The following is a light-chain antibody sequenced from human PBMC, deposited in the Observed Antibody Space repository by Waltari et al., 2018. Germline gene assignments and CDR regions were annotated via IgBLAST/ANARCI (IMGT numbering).Light chain of an antibody. CDR2: TDD. J-gene: IGLJ2*01. Sequence: QSVLTQPPSASGTPGQRVTISCSGSTSNIGSNTVSWYQQLPGTAPKLLIYTDDQRPSGVPDRFSCSKSGTSASLAISGPQSEDEAHYHCSAWDDNLNCVIFGGGTKLTVL. V-gene: IGLV1-44*01. CDR1: TSNIGSNT. CDR3: SAWDDNLNCVI.